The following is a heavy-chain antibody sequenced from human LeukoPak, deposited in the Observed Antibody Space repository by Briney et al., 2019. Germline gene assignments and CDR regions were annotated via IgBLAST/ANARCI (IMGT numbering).Heavy chain of an antibody. V-gene: IGHV4-39*01. D-gene: IGHD3-22*01. CDR3: ARFTYYYDSSGYAIDY. CDR2: IYYSGST. J-gene: IGHJ4*02. CDR1: GGSISSSSYY. Sequence: ASETLSLTCTVSGGSISSSSYYWGWIRQPPGKGLEWIGSIYYSGSTYYNPSLKSRVTISVDTSKNQFSLKLSSLTAADTAVYYCARFTYYYDSSGYAIDYWGQGTLVTVSS.